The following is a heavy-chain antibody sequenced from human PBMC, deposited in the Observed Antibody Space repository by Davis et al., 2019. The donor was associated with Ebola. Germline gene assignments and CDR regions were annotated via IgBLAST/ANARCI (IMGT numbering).Heavy chain of an antibody. J-gene: IGHJ4*02. V-gene: IGHV4-4*02. D-gene: IGHD5-18*01. CDR2: INHSGST. CDR3: ASFRYSYGRYYFDY. CDR1: GGSISSSNW. Sequence: MPSETLSLTCAVSGGSISSSNWWSWIRQPPGKGLEWIGEINHSGSTNYNPSLKSRVTISVDTSKNQFSLKLSSVTAADTAVYYCASFRYSYGRYYFDYWGQGTLVTVSS.